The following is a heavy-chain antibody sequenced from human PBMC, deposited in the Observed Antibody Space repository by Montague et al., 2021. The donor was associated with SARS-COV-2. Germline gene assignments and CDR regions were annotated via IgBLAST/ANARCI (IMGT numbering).Heavy chain of an antibody. V-gene: IGHV3-48*04. CDR1: GFTFSSYS. CDR3: ARGGNLWDSSGYYREGYFYGMDV. J-gene: IGHJ6*02. Sequence: SLRLSCAASGFTFSSYSMDWVRQAPGKGPEWVSYISSSSTTIYYADSVKGRFTISRDNAKNSLYLQVNSLRAEDTVVYYCARGGNLWDSSGYYREGYFYGMDVWGQGTTVTVSS. CDR2: ISSSSTTI. D-gene: IGHD3-22*01.